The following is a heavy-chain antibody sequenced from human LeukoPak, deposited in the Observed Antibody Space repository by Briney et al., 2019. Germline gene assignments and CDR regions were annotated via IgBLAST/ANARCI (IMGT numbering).Heavy chain of an antibody. V-gene: IGHV4-39*01. J-gene: IGHJ4*02. CDR2: VYYSGST. CDR3: ARGYCSVGSCSAIGVFDS. Sequence: SETLSLTCTVSDGSVSSSSYYWGWIRQPPGKGLEWIGSVYYSGSTYYNPSLKSRVTISVDTSKNQFSLKLSSVTAADTAVYYCARGYCSVGSCSAIGVFDSWGPGTLVTVSS. CDR1: DGSVSSSSYY. D-gene: IGHD2-15*01.